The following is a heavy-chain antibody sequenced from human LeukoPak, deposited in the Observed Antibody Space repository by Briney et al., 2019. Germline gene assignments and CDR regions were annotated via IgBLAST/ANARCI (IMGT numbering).Heavy chain of an antibody. J-gene: IGHJ4*02. CDR3: ARQIKDSYGRHRRIYFDY. CDR2: IYTSGST. D-gene: IGHD5-18*01. V-gene: IGHV4-61*02. CDR1: GGSISSGSYY. Sequence: SQTLSLTCTVSGGSISSGSYYWTWIRQPAGKGLEWIGRIYTSGSTNYNPSLKSRVTISVDTSKNQFSLKLSSMTAADTAVYYCARQIKDSYGRHRRIYFDYWGQGTLVTVSS.